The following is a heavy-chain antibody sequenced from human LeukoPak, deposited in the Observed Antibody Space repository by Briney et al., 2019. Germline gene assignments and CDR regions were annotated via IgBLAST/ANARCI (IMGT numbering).Heavy chain of an antibody. CDR3: ARGYCSGGSCYPYYYYYYMDV. V-gene: IGHV4-59*01. J-gene: IGHJ6*03. Sequence: PSETLSLTCTVSGDSFSYFYWSWIRQPPGKGLEWIGYIYNSGSTNYNPSLKSRVTISLDTSKNQFSLKLSSVTAADTAVYYCARGYCSGGSCYPYYYYYYMDVWGKGTTVTVSS. D-gene: IGHD2-15*01. CDR1: GDSFSYFY. CDR2: IYNSGST.